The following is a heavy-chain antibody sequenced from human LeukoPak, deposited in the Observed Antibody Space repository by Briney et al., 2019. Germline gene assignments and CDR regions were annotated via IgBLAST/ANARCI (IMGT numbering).Heavy chain of an antibody. CDR1: GYSFTSYW. Sequence: GESLQISCKGSGYSFTSYWIGWVRQMPGKGLEWMGIIYPGDSDTRYSPSFQGQVTISADKSISTAYLQWSSLKASDTAMYYCARLAQTITYATNWFDPWGQGTLVTVSS. J-gene: IGHJ5*02. CDR3: ARLAQTITYATNWFDP. V-gene: IGHV5-51*01. D-gene: IGHD2-2*01. CDR2: IYPGDSDT.